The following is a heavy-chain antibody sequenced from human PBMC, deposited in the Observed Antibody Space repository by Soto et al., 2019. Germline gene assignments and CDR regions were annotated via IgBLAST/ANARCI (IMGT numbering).Heavy chain of an antibody. CDR3: ARVAGDYYYGMDV. V-gene: IGHV1-69*02. J-gene: IGHJ6*02. CDR1: GGTFSSYT. Sequence: QVQLVQSGAAVKKPGSSVKVSCKASGGTFSSYTISWVRQAPGQGLEWMGRIIPILGIANYAQKFQGRVTITADKSTSTAYMELSSLRSEDTAVYYCARVAGDYYYGMDVWGQGTTVTVSS. CDR2: IIPILGIA. D-gene: IGHD6-19*01.